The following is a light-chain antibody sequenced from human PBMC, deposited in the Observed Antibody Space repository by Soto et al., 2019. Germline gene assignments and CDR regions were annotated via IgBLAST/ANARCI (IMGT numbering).Light chain of an antibody. J-gene: IGKJ4*01. Sequence: DIQMTQSPSTPSASVGYRVTITCRSSESINGWLAWYQQKPGKAPKILIYDASKLERGVPSRLSASGSGAEFTLTISSLQPDDLATYYCQQYSSYPLTFGAGTKVDIK. V-gene: IGKV1-5*01. CDR3: QQYSSYPLT. CDR1: ESINGW. CDR2: DAS.